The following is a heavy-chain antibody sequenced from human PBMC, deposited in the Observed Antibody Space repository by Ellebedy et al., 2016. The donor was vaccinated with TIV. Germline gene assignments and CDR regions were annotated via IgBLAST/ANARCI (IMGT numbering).Heavy chain of an antibody. Sequence: SETLSLTCTVSGYSISGGYFWGWIRPPPGKGLEWIGSIYRSGSTYYNPSLESRVTVSVDTSKNQISLKVVSVTAADTAVYYCARVRTNNWVDEGNYYMDVWGKGTTVSVSS. CDR3: ARVRTNNWVDEGNYYMDV. V-gene: IGHV4-38-2*02. CDR1: GYSISGGYF. D-gene: IGHD1-1*01. CDR2: IYRSGST. J-gene: IGHJ6*03.